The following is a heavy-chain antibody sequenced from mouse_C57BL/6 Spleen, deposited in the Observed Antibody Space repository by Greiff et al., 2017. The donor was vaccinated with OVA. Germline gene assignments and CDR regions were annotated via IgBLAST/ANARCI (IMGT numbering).Heavy chain of an antibody. CDR2: IDPENGDT. D-gene: IGHD3-2*02. V-gene: IGHV14-4*01. Sequence: VHVKQSGAELVRPGASVKLSCTASGFNIKDDYMHWVKQRPEQGLEWIGWIDPENGDTEYASKFQGKATITADTSSNTAYLQLSSLTSEDTDVYYWTTGSSGYEVDYWGQGTTLTVSS. CDR1: GFNIKDDY. J-gene: IGHJ2*01. CDR3: TTGSSGYEVDY.